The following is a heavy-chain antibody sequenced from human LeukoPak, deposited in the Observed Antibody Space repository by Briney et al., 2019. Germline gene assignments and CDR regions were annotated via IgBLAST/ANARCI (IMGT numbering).Heavy chain of an antibody. CDR2: MYYRGST. D-gene: IGHD2-15*01. J-gene: IGHJ6*03. V-gene: IGHV4-39*07. CDR1: GGSINSSSYY. CDR3: AGGDIRLGYSYMDV. Sequence: SETLSLTCTVSGGSINSSSYYWGWVRQPPGKGLEWIGSMYYRGSTYYNPSLKSRVTISVDTSKNQFSLKLSSVTAADTAVYYCAGGDIRLGYSYMDVWGKGSTVTVSS.